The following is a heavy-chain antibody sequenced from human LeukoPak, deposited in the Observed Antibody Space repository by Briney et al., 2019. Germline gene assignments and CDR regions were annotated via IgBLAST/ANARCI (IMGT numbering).Heavy chain of an antibody. J-gene: IGHJ4*02. D-gene: IGHD3-10*01. V-gene: IGHV3-30*03. Sequence: PGGSLRLSCAASGFTFSSCGMHWVRQAPGKGLEWVAVISYDGSNKYYADSVKGRFTISRDNSKNTLYLQMNSLRAEDTAVYYCARVSVGSGSYYQFDYWGQGTLVTVSS. CDR3: ARVSVGSGSYYQFDY. CDR1: GFTFSSCG. CDR2: ISYDGSNK.